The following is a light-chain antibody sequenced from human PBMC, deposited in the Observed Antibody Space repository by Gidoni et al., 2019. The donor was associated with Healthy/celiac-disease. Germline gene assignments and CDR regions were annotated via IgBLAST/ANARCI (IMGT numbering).Light chain of an antibody. Sequence: EIVMTQSPATLSVSPGERATLSCRARQSVSSNLAWYQQKPGQAPRLLIYGASTRATGIPARFSGSGSGTEFTLTISSLQSEDFAVYYCQLGGTFGQGTKVEIK. CDR3: QLGGT. J-gene: IGKJ1*01. V-gene: IGKV3-15*01. CDR2: GAS. CDR1: QSVSSN.